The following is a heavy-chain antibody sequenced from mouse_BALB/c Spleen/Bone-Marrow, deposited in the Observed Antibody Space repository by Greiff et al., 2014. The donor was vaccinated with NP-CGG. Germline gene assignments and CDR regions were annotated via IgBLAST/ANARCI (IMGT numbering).Heavy chain of an antibody. CDR1: GFTFSSYA. J-gene: IGHJ1*01. D-gene: IGHD1-2*01. V-gene: IGHV5-9-4*01. Sequence: EVKLMESGGGLVKPGGSLKLSCVASGFTFSSYAMSWVRQSPEKRLEWVAEISSGGSYTYYPDTVTGRFTISRDNAKNTLYLEMSRLRSENTAMYDCARQGLRLPNFDDWGAGTTVTVSS. CDR2: ISSGGSYT. CDR3: ARQGLRLPNFDD.